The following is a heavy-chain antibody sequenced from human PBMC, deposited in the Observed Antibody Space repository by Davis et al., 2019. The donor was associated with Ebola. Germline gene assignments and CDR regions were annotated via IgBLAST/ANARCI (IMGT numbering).Heavy chain of an antibody. Sequence: SETLSLTCTVSGGSISSYYWSWIRQPAGKGLEWIGRIYTSGSTNYNPSLKSRVTMSVDTSKNQFSLKLSSVTAADTAVYYGASQTEIVVVPAALRGYYYGMDVWGQGTTVTVSS. CDR3: ASQTEIVVVPAALRGYYYGMDV. V-gene: IGHV4-4*07. D-gene: IGHD2-2*01. J-gene: IGHJ6*02. CDR1: GGSISSYY. CDR2: IYTSGST.